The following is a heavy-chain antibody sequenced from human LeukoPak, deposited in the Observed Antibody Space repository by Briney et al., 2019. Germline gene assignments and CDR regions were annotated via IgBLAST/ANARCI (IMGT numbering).Heavy chain of an antibody. J-gene: IGHJ6*03. D-gene: IGHD6-19*01. CDR2: IYYSGST. CDR1: GGSIISYY. V-gene: IGHV4-59*01. Sequence: SETLSLTCSVSGGSIISYYWNWIRQPPGKGLEWIGYIYYSGSTNYNPSLKSRVSISVDTSKNQFSLKLSSVTAADTAVYYCARDSEGWVYYYMDVWGKGTTVTVSS. CDR3: ARDSEGWVYYYMDV.